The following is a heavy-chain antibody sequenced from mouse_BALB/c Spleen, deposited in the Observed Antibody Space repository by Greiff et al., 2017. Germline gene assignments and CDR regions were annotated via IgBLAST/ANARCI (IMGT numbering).Heavy chain of an antibody. Sequence: EVKLMESGGGLVQPGGSRKLSCAASGFTFSSFGMHWVRQAPEKGLEWVAYISSGSSTIYYADTVKGRFTISRDNPKNTLFLQMTSLRSEDTAMYYCASLYYGNYDAMDYWGQGTSVTVSS. CDR2: ISSGSSTI. D-gene: IGHD2-1*01. J-gene: IGHJ4*01. V-gene: IGHV5-17*02. CDR3: ASLYYGNYDAMDY. CDR1: GFTFSSFG.